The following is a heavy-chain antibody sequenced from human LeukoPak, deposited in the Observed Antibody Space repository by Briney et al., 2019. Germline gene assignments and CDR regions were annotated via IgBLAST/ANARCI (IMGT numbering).Heavy chain of an antibody. CDR2: IHKSSHYI. CDR3: ARPAVAATGPYYYYMDV. Sequence: GGSLRLSCAASGFTFSIYGMNWVRQAPGKGLEWVSYIHKSSHYIYYADSVKGRFTVSRDNAKNSLYLQMNSLRAEDGGVYYCARPAVAATGPYYYYMDVWGKGTTVTISS. J-gene: IGHJ6*03. D-gene: IGHD2-15*01. CDR1: GFTFSIYG. V-gene: IGHV3-21*01.